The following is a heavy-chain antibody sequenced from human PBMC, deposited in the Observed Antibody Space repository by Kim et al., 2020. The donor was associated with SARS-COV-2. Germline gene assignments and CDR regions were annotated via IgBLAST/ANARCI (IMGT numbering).Heavy chain of an antibody. CDR3: ARGVVVVADNGNWFDP. V-gene: IGHV1-46*01. J-gene: IGHJ5*02. CDR1: GYTFTSYY. D-gene: IGHD2-15*01. Sequence: ASVKVSCKASGYTFTSYYMHWVRQAPGQGLEWMGIINPSGGSTSYAQKFQGRVTMTRDTSTSTVYMELSSLRSEDTAVYYCARGVVVVADNGNWFDPWGQGTLVTVSS. CDR2: INPSGGST.